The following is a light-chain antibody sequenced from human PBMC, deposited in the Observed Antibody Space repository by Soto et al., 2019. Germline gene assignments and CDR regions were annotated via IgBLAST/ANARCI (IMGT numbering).Light chain of an antibody. V-gene: IGKV3-15*01. CDR2: GAS. CDR3: QHYNNWPLT. CDR1: QSVSTK. J-gene: IGKJ4*01. Sequence: EIVMTQSPATLSVSPGERATLSCRASQSVSTKLAWYKQKSGQAPRLLIYGASTRATGIPARFSGSGSGTEFTLTISSLQSEDFAVYYCQHYNNWPLTFGGGTKVEIK.